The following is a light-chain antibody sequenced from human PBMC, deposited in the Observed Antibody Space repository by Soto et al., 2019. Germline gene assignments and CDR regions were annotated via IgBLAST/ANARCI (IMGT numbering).Light chain of an antibody. CDR1: NSNIGAGYD. CDR3: QSYDASLSGSL. Sequence: QSVLTQPPSVSGAPGQRVTISCTGSNSNIGAGYDVHWYQQLPGTAPKVLIERDNNRASGVPDRFSGSKSGTSGSLAITGLQAEDEADYYCQSYDASLSGSLFGGGTKLTVL. CDR2: RDN. J-gene: IGLJ3*02. V-gene: IGLV1-40*01.